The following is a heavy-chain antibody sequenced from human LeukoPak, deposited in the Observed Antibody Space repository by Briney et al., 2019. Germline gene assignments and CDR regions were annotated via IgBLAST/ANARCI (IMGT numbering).Heavy chain of an antibody. CDR3: ARDYYDSSGYYSNWFDP. Sequence: GESLQISCQGSGYSFTSYWIGWVRQMPGKGLGWMGIIYPGDSDPRYSPSFQGQVTISADESISTAYLQWSSLKASDTAMYYCARDYYDSSGYYSNWFDPWGQGTLVTVSS. V-gene: IGHV5-51*01. CDR1: GYSFTSYW. D-gene: IGHD3-22*01. J-gene: IGHJ5*02. CDR2: IYPGDSDP.